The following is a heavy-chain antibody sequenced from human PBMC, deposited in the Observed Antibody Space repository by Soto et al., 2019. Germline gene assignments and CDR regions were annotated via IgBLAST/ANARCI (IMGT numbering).Heavy chain of an antibody. CDR2: FYYSGST. Sequence: PSETLSLTCTVSGGSISSYYWSWIRQPPGKGLEWIGYFYYSGSTNYNPSLKSRVTISVDTSKNQFSLKLSSVTAADTAVYYCAREFSTVTNYGMDVWGQGTTVTVSS. V-gene: IGHV4-59*01. J-gene: IGHJ6*02. D-gene: IGHD4-17*01. CDR3: AREFSTVTNYGMDV. CDR1: GGSISSYY.